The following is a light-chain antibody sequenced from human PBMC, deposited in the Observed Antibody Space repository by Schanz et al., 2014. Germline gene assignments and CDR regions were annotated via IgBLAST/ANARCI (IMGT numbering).Light chain of an antibody. J-gene: IGKJ4*01. CDR2: DAS. V-gene: IGKV1-33*01. Sequence: DIQMTQSPSSLSASVGDRVTITCQAGQDINNYLNWYQQKPGKAPKLLIYDASNLQIGVPSRFSGSGSRTDFTFTISSLQPEDIATYYCQQSDNLPHFGGGTKVEIK. CDR3: QQSDNLPH. CDR1: QDINNY.